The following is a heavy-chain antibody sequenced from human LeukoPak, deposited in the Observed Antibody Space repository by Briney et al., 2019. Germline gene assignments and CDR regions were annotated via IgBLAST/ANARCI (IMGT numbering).Heavy chain of an antibody. CDR2: IYYSGST. CDR3: ARLSASSRLTP. CDR1: GGSISSYY. J-gene: IGHJ5*02. D-gene: IGHD6-13*01. Sequence: PSETLSLTCTVSGGSISSYYWSWIRQPPGKGLEWIGYIYYSGSTNCNPSLKSRVTISVDTSKNQFSLKLSSVTAADTAVYYCARLSASSRLTPWGQGTLVTVSS. V-gene: IGHV4-59*08.